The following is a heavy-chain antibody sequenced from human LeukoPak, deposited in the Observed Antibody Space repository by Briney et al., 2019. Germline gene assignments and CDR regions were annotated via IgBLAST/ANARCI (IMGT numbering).Heavy chain of an antibody. V-gene: IGHV4-4*09. Sequence: PSETLSLTCTVSGGSISSYYWSWIRQPPGKGLEWIGYIYTSGSTNYNPSLESRVTISVDTSKNQFSLKLSSVTAADTAVYYCAKTTVTTIYYYYMDVWGKGTTVTVSS. CDR3: AKTTVTTIYYYYMDV. CDR2: IYTSGST. D-gene: IGHD4-17*01. CDR1: GGSISSYY. J-gene: IGHJ6*03.